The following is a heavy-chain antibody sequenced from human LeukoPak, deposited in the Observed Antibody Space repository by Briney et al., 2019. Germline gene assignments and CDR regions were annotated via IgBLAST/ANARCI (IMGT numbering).Heavy chain of an antibody. CDR2: IKQDGSQK. J-gene: IGHJ4*02. CDR3: AGMSTGWPFDY. Sequence: GGSVRLSCAASGFTFSSYWMSWVRRAPGKGLEWVANIKQDGSQKYYVDSVKGRFTISRDNAKNSLYLQMNSLRAEDTAVYYCAGMSTGWPFDYWGQGTLVTVSS. V-gene: IGHV3-7*01. CDR1: GFTFSSYW. D-gene: IGHD2-15*01.